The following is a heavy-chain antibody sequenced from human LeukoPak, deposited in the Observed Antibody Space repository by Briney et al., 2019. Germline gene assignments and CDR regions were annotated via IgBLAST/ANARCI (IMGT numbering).Heavy chain of an antibody. CDR2: IYTSGST. D-gene: IGHD3-22*01. CDR3: ARNPDYYDKGI. V-gene: IGHV4-61*02. Sequence: SETLSLTCTVSGGSISSGSYYWSWIRQPAGKGLEWIGRIYTSGSTNYNPSLKSRVTISVDTSKNQFSLKLSSVTAADTAVYYCARNPDYYDKGIWGQGTMVTVSS. J-gene: IGHJ3*02. CDR1: GGSISSGSYY.